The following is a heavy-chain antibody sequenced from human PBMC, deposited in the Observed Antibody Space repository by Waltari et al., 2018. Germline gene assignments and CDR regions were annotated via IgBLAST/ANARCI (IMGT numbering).Heavy chain of an antibody. D-gene: IGHD2-2*03. CDR1: GFTLRNYW. CDR2: IDMDGRTT. Sequence: EVQLVESGGGLVQPGGSLRLSCAASGFTLRNYWMHWVRQAPGKGRVWVSRIDMDGRTTSYADSVKGRFTISRDNAKNTVYLQMDFLRDEDTAMYHCTRVEVGSAGTFDVWGQGTMVTVSS. V-gene: IGHV3-74*01. J-gene: IGHJ3*01. CDR3: TRVEVGSAGTFDV.